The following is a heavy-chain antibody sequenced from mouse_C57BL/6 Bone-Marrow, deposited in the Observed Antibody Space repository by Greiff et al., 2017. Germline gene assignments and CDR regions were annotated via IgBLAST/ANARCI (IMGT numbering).Heavy chain of an antibody. Sequence: EVKLQESGGGLVKPGGSLKLSCAASGFTFSSYAMSWVRQTPEKRLEWVATISDGGSYTYYPDNVKGRFTISRDNAKNNLYLQMSHLKSEDTAMYYCATYGSSFAYWGQGTLVTVSA. CDR3: ATYGSSFAY. CDR1: GFTFSSYA. D-gene: IGHD2-2*01. V-gene: IGHV5-4*03. J-gene: IGHJ3*01. CDR2: ISDGGSYT.